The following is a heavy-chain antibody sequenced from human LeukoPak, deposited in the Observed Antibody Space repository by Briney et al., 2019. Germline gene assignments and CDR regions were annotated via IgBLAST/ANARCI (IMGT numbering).Heavy chain of an antibody. CDR1: GYTFTSYG. Sequence: ASVKVSCKASGYTFTSYGISWVRQAPGQGLEWMGWISAYNGNTNYAQKLQGRVTMTTDTFTSTAYMELRSLRSDDTAVMMLAGYGMDVWGQGTTVTVSS. D-gene: IGHD2-8*01. CDR3: AGYGMDV. V-gene: IGHV1-18*01. J-gene: IGHJ6*02. CDR2: ISAYNGNT.